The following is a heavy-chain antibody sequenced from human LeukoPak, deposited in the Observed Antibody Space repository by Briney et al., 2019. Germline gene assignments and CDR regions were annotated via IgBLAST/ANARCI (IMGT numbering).Heavy chain of an antibody. D-gene: IGHD6-19*01. V-gene: IGHV5-51*01. J-gene: IGHJ4*02. CDR2: IYPGDSDT. CDR3: ARADGAVAANFDS. CDR1: GYSFTNNW. Sequence: KVGESLKISCKGSGYSFTNNWIGWVRQMPGKGLEWMGIIYPGDSDTRYTPSFQGQVTISADKSITTAYLQWNSLKSSDTAMYYCARADGAVAANFDSWGQGTLVTVSS.